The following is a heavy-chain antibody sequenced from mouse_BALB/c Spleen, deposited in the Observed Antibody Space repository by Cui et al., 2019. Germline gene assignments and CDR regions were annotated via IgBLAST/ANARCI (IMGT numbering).Heavy chain of an antibody. CDR1: GYTFTSYW. CDR2: IDPNSGGT. J-gene: IGHJ2*01. V-gene: IGHV1-72*01. D-gene: IGHD1-1*01. Sequence: QVQLQQPGAELVKPGASVKLSCKASGYTFTSYWMHWVKQRPGRGLGWIGRIDPNSGGTKYNEKFKSKATLTVDKPSSTAYRQLSSLTSEDSAVYYCARYDYYGSSYFDYWGQGTTLTVSS. CDR3: ARYDYYGSSYFDY.